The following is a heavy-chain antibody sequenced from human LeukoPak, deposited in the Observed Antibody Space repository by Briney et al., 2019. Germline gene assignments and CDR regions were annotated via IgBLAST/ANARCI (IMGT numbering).Heavy chain of an antibody. V-gene: IGHV4-31*03. CDR2: IYYSGST. D-gene: IGHD6-13*01. CDR3: ARSRGAAARRNGWFDP. J-gene: IGHJ5*02. CDR1: GGSISSGGYY. Sequence: SQTLSLTCTVSGGSISSGGYYWSWIRQHPGKGLEWIGYIYYSGSTYYNPSLKSRVTISVDTSKNQFSLKLSSVTAADTAVYYCARSRGAAARRNGWFDPWGQGTLVTVSS.